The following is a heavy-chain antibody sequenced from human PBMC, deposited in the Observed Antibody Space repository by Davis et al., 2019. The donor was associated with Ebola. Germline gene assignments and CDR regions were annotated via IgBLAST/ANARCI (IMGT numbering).Heavy chain of an antibody. V-gene: IGHV1-46*01. Sequence: ASVKVSCKASGYTFTSYYMHWVRQAPGQGLEWMGIINPSGGSTSYAQKFQGRVTMTRDTSTSTVYMELSSLRSEDTAVYYCARNVIAVAGTPYYFDYWGQGTLVTASS. CDR2: INPSGGST. J-gene: IGHJ4*02. CDR1: GYTFTSYY. CDR3: ARNVIAVAGTPYYFDY. D-gene: IGHD6-19*01.